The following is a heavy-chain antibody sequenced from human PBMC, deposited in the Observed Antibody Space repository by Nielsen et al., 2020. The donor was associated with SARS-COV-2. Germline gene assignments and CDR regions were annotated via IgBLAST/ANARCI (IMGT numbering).Heavy chain of an antibody. J-gene: IGHJ4*02. CDR3: ARGTWIELWRTGSYFDY. V-gene: IGHV4-31*03. CDR2: IYYSGST. CDR1: GGSISSGGYY. D-gene: IGHD3/OR15-3a*01. Sequence: SETLSLTCTVSGGSISSGGYYWSWIRQHPGKGLEWIGYIYYSGSTYYNPSLKSRVIISVDTSENHFSLNLKSVTAADTAIYYCARGTWIELWRTGSYFDYWGQGSLVTVSS.